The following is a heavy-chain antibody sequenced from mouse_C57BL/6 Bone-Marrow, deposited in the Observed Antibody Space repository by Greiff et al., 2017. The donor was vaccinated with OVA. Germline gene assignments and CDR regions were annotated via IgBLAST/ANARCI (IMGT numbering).Heavy chain of an antibody. CDR1: GFSLTSYA. CDR3: AKDALYYYGSGYWYFDV. J-gene: IGHJ1*03. CDR2: IWTGGGK. D-gene: IGHD1-1*01. Sequence: VKLVESGPGLVAPSQSLSITCTVSGFSLTSYAISWVRQPPGKGLEWLGVIWTGGGKNYNSALNSRLSISNDNSKSQVFLKMNSLQTDDTARYYCAKDALYYYGSGYWYFDVWGTGTTVTVSS. V-gene: IGHV2-9-1*01.